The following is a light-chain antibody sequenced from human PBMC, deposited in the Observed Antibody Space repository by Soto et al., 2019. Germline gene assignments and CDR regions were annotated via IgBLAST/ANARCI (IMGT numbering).Light chain of an antibody. CDR2: AAS. CDR1: QGISSY. CDR3: QHYNSYGT. J-gene: IGKJ1*01. V-gene: IGKV1-8*01. Sequence: AIRLTQSPSSLSASTGDRVTLTCRASQGISSYLAWYQQKPGKAPKLLIYAASTLQSGVPSRFSGSGSGTDFTLTISCLQSEDFATYYCQHYNSYGTFGQGTKVDIK.